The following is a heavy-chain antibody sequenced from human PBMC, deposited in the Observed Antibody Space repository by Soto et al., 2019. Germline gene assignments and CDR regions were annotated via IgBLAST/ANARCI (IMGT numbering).Heavy chain of an antibody. Sequence: QVQLVQSGAEVKKPGSSVKVSCKASGGTFSSYAISWVRQAPGQGLEWMGGIIPIFGTANYAQKFQGRGTITADESTSTAYMELSSLRSEDTAVYYCARTGPGSWLGLRGYYYYYGMDVWGQGTTVTVSS. CDR3: ARTGPGSWLGLRGYYYYYGMDV. V-gene: IGHV1-69*01. CDR2: IIPIFGTA. CDR1: GGTFSSYA. J-gene: IGHJ6*02. D-gene: IGHD4-17*01.